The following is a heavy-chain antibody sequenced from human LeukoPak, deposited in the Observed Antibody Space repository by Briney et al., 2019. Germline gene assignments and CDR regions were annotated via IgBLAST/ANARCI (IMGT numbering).Heavy chain of an antibody. J-gene: IGHJ4*02. CDR3: ARRATRTFLFDY. V-gene: IGHV4-59*08. Sequence: GSLRLSCAASGFTFTYAWMSWVRQAPGKGLEWVGYIYYSGSTNYNPSLKSRVTISVDTSKNQFSLKLSSVTAADTAVYYCARRATRTFLFDYWGQGTLVTVSS. CDR2: IYYSGST. CDR1: GFTFTYAW. D-gene: IGHD3-16*01.